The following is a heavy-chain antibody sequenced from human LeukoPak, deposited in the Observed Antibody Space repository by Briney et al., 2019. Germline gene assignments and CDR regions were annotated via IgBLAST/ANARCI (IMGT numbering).Heavy chain of an antibody. CDR2: IYYSGST. Sequence: SETLSLTCTVSGGSISSYYWSWIRQPPGKGLEWIGYIYYSGSTNYNPSLKSRVTISVDTSKNQFSLKLSSVTAADTAVYYCASTPRNPLAVAGRKESYYFDYWGQGTLVTVSS. CDR3: ASTPRNPLAVAGRKESYYFDY. D-gene: IGHD6-19*01. CDR1: GGSISSYY. V-gene: IGHV4-59*01. J-gene: IGHJ4*02.